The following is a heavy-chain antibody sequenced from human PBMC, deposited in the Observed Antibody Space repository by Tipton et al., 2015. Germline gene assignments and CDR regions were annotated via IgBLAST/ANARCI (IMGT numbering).Heavy chain of an antibody. J-gene: IGHJ4*02. CDR3: ARHYCSGDTCYHFDY. Sequence: GLVKPSQSPSLTCGISGDSVSSNSATWNWFRRSPSRGLEWLGRTYYRSKWYNDYAVSVKSRITINPDTSKNQLSLQLNSVTPEDTAVYYCARHYCSGDTCYHFDYWGQGTLVTVSS. V-gene: IGHV6-1*01. CDR1: GDSVSSNSAT. CDR2: TYYRSKWYN. D-gene: IGHD2-15*01.